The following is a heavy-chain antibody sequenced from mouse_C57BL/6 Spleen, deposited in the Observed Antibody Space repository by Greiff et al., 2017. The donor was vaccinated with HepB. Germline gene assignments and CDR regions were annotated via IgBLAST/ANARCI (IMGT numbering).Heavy chain of an antibody. CDR3: ARSTGYFDY. CDR2: IRNKANGYTT. V-gene: IGHV7-3*01. Sequence: EVQLQESGGGLVQPGGSLSLSCAASGFTFTDYYMSWVRQPPGKALEWLGFIRNKANGYTTEYSASVKGRFTISRDNSKSILYLQMNALRAEDSATYYCARSTGYFDYWGQGTTLTVSS. J-gene: IGHJ2*01. D-gene: IGHD4-1*02. CDR1: GFTFTDYY.